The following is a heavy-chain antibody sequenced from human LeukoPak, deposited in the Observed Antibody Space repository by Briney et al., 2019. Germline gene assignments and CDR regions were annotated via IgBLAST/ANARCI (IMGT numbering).Heavy chain of an antibody. Sequence: PGGALRLSCAASGFTFSNYWRIWVRQAPGEGLEGVGNIKQDGSEKRYADSVRGRFSISRDNAQTSLYLQMNSLRAEDTAVYYCARASDPTLQLTWGQGTVVSLFS. CDR2: IKQDGSEK. J-gene: IGHJ5*02. CDR3: ARASDPTLQLT. D-gene: IGHD1-1*01. CDR1: GFTFSNYW. V-gene: IGHV3-7*05.